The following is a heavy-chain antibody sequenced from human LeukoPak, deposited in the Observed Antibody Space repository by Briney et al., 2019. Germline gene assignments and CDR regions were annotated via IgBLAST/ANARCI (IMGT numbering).Heavy chain of an antibody. Sequence: GRSLRLSCAASGFTFSSYAMHWVRQAPGKGLEWVAVISYDGSNKYYADSVKGRFTISRDNSKNTLYLQMNSLRAEDTAVYYCARVRSRRAIVAAGTGAFDIWGQGTMVTVSS. CDR2: ISYDGSNK. V-gene: IGHV3-30*04. D-gene: IGHD6-13*01. J-gene: IGHJ3*02. CDR3: ARVRSRRAIVAAGTGAFDI. CDR1: GFTFSSYA.